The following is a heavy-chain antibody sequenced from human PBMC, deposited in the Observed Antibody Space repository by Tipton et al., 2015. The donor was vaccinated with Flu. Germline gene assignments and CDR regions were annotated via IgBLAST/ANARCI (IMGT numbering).Heavy chain of an antibody. CDR1: GGSFSGYY. CDR3: ARGRMVRGVNY. D-gene: IGHD3-10*01. CDR2: INHSGST. Sequence: TLSLTCAVYGGSFSGYYWSWIRQPPGKGLEWIGEINHSGSTNYNLSLKSRVTISVDTSKNQFSLKLSSVTAADTAVYYCARGRMVRGVNYWGQGTLVTVSS. J-gene: IGHJ4*02. V-gene: IGHV4-34*01.